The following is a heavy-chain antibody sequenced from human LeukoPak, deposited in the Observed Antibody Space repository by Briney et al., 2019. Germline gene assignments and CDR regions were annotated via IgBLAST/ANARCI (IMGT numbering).Heavy chain of an antibody. D-gene: IGHD3-10*01. J-gene: IGHJ3*02. CDR3: ARVGSGSWPWAFDI. CDR1: GFSFRDYG. Sequence: GRSLRLSCAASGFSFRDYGMHWVRQAPGKGLEWVEVIWNDGSKKDYADFVKGRLTISRDNSKSTLYLQVNSLRAEDTAVYYCARVGSGSWPWAFDIWGQGTMVTVSP. V-gene: IGHV3-33*01. CDR2: IWNDGSKK.